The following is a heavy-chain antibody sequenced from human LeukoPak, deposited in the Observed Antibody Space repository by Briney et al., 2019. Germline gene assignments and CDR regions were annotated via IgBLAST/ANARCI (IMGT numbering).Heavy chain of an antibody. J-gene: IGHJ1*01. CDR2: ISSGSTYT. V-gene: IGHV3-21*01. CDR3: ARDTDYYGSGRHGYFDH. Sequence: PGGSLRLSCAASGFTFSSYTMNWVRQAPGKGLEWVSSISSGSTYTYYADSVKGRFTISRDNAKNSLHLQMNSLRVEDTAVYYCARDTDYYGSGRHGYFDHWGQGTLVTVSS. D-gene: IGHD3-10*01. CDR1: GFTFSSYT.